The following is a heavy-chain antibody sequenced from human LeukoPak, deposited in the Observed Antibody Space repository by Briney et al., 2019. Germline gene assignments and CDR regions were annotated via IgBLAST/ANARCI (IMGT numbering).Heavy chain of an antibody. D-gene: IGHD2-15*01. V-gene: IGHV3-48*01. CDR3: ARLATLPEDYLYFYYMDV. Sequence: PGGSLRLSCVASGITFSSYSMNWVRQAPGKGLEWVSYISSFSGTINYADSVKGRFTISRDNAKNSLYLQMNSLRAEDTAVYYCARLATLPEDYLYFYYMDVWGKGSTVTISS. J-gene: IGHJ6*03. CDR1: GITFSSYS. CDR2: ISSFSGTI.